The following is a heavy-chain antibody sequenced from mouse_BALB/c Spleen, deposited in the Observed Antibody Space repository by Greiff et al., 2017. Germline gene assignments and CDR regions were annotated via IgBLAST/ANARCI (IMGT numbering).Heavy chain of an antibody. CDR3: ARVRRFDY. Sequence: EVQRVESGGGLVKPGGSLKLSCAASGFTFSSYAMSWVRQTPEKRLEWVASISSGGSTYYPDSVKGRFTISRDNARNILYLQMSSLRSEDTAMYYCARVRRFDYWGQGTTLTVSS. CDR2: ISSGGST. V-gene: IGHV5-6-5*01. J-gene: IGHJ2*01. CDR1: GFTFSSYA.